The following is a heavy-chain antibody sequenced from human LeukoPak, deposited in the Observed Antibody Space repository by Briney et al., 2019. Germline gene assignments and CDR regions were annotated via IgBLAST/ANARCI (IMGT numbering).Heavy chain of an antibody. CDR2: ISSGSRTI. D-gene: IGHD1-20*01. CDR1: GFTFGSYS. V-gene: IGHV3-48*01. Sequence: GGSLRLSCAASGFTFGSYSMNWVRQAPGKGLEWISYISSGSRTIYYADSAEGRFTVSRDNAKNSLYLQMRSLRAEDTAVYYCARESITGHRDFDYWGQGTLVTVSS. CDR3: ARESITGHRDFDY. J-gene: IGHJ4*02.